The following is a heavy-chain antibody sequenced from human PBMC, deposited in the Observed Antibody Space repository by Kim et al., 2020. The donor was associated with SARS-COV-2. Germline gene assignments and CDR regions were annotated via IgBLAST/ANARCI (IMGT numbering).Heavy chain of an antibody. Sequence: GGSLRLSCAASGFTFSSYAMHWVRQAPGKGLEWVAVISYDGSNKYYADSVKGRFTISRDNSKNTLYLQMNSLRAEDTAVYYCAGGQHYYDSSGPFGSYF. CDR2: ISYDGSNK. CDR3: AGGQHYYDSSGPFGSYF. J-gene: IGHJ4*03. V-gene: IGHV3-30*04. D-gene: IGHD3-22*01. CDR1: GFTFSSYA.